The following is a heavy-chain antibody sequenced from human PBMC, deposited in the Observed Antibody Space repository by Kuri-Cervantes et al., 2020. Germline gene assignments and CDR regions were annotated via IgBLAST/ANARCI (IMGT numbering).Heavy chain of an antibody. Sequence: ASVKVSCKASGYTFTGYYMHWVRQAPGQGLEWMGWINPNSGGTNYAQKFQGRVTMTRDTSISTAYMELSRPRSDDTAVYYCARGPTPGITLIGHYYYYYGMDVWGQGTTVTVSS. J-gene: IGHJ6*02. CDR2: INPNSGGT. V-gene: IGHV1-2*02. CDR3: ARGPTPGITLIGHYYYYYGMDV. CDR1: GYTFTGYY. D-gene: IGHD3-16*01.